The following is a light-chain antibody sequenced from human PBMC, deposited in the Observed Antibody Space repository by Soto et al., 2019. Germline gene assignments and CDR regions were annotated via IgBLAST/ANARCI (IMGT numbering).Light chain of an antibody. V-gene: IGKV1-9*01. CDR1: RGISSY. J-gene: IGKJ4*01. CDR2: AAS. CDR3: QQLNSYPLT. Sequence: DIQWTQSPSFLSASVGNRVTITCRASRGISSYLPWYQQKPGKAPKLLIHAASTLQSGVPSRFSGSGSGTDFTLTISSLQPEDFATYYCQQLNSYPLTFGGGTKVEIK.